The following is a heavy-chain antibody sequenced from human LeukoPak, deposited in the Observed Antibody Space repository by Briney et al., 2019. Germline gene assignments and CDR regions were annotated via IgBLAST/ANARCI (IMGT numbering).Heavy chain of an antibody. CDR3: ARGPLVRLPSSFDP. CDR2: MNPNSGNT. D-gene: IGHD3-16*02. Sequence: GASVKVSFKSSGYTFTSYDINWVRQATGQGLEWMGWMNPNSGNTGSAQRFQGRVTMTRDTSISTAYMELSSLTSEDTAVYYCARGPLVRLPSSFDPWGQGTLVTVSS. J-gene: IGHJ5*02. CDR1: GYTFTSYD. V-gene: IGHV1-8*01.